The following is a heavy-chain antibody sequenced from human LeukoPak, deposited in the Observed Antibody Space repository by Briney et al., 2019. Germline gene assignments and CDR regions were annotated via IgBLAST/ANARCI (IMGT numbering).Heavy chain of an antibody. CDR3: AREGEDYYDSSGYYDY. J-gene: IGHJ4*02. CDR1: GGSISSGGYY. Sequence: PSETLSLTCTVSGGSISSGGYYWSWIRQPPGKGLEWIGYIYHSGSTYYNPSLKSRVTISVDTSKNQFSLKLSSVTAADTAVYYCAREGEDYYDSSGYYDYWGQGTLVTVSS. D-gene: IGHD3-22*01. V-gene: IGHV4-30-2*01. CDR2: IYHSGST.